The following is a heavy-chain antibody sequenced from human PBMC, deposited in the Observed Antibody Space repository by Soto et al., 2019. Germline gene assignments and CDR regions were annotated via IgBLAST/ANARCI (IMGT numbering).Heavy chain of an antibody. Sequence: GGSLRLSCAASGFTLRTYTMNWVRQAPGKGLEWVSSISISSSDRYYADSVRGRFTISRDNAKNALYLQMNSLRAEDTAVYFCASDYGGNSWGFDYWGQGTLVTVSS. D-gene: IGHD4-17*01. CDR3: ASDYGGNSWGFDY. CDR2: ISISSSDR. V-gene: IGHV3-21*06. CDR1: GFTLRTYT. J-gene: IGHJ4*02.